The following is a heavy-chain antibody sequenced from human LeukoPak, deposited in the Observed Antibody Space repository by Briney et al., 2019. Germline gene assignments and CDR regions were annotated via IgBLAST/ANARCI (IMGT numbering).Heavy chain of an antibody. V-gene: IGHV3-23*01. CDR1: GFTFSSYA. J-gene: IGHJ3*02. CDR2: ISGSGGST. CDR3: AKDLYAFDI. Sequence: GGSLRLSCAASGFTFSSYAMSWVRQAPGKGLEGVSAISGSGGSTYYADSVKGRFTISRYKSKNTLYLQMNSLRAEDTAVYYCAKDLYAFDIWGQGTMVTVSS.